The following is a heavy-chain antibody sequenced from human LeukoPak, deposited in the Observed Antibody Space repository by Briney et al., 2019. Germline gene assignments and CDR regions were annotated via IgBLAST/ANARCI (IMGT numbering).Heavy chain of an antibody. D-gene: IGHD3-10*01. V-gene: IGHV4-59*08. CDR1: GGSISSYY. CDR3: ATQQWVGTFHY. Sequence: SETLSLTCTVSGGSISSYYWSWIRQPPGKGLEWIGYIYYSGSTKYNPSLRSRVTISVDTSKNQFSLKLTSVTAADTAVYYCATQQWVGTFHYWGQGALVTVSS. CDR2: IYYSGST. J-gene: IGHJ4*02.